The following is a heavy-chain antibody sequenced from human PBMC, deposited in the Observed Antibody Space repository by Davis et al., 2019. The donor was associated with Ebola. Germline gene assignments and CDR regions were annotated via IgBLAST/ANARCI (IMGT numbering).Heavy chain of an antibody. CDR3: AGAKLLSIFDY. D-gene: IGHD2-2*01. CDR1: CDSHSSGGYY. V-gene: IGHV4-31*03. Sequence: SATLSPTRTVSCDSHSSGGYYWRWIRQHPGKGLEWIGYIYFSGSTYYNPSLWSRVTISVDTSKNQFSLKLSSVTAADTAVYYCAGAKLLSIFDYWGQGTLVTVSS. J-gene: IGHJ4*02. CDR2: IYFSGST.